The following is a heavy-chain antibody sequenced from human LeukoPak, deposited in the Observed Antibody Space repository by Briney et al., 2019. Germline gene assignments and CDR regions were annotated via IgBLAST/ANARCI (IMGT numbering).Heavy chain of an antibody. Sequence: SVKVSCKASGGTFSSYAISWVRQAPGQGLEWMGGIIPIFGTANYAQKFQGRVTITADESTSTAYMGLSSLRSEDTAVYYCARGQGIVVVPAARYYYYGTDVWGQGTTVTVSS. D-gene: IGHD2-2*01. J-gene: IGHJ6*02. CDR1: GGTFSSYA. CDR3: ARGQGIVVVPAARYYYYGTDV. CDR2: IIPIFGTA. V-gene: IGHV1-69*13.